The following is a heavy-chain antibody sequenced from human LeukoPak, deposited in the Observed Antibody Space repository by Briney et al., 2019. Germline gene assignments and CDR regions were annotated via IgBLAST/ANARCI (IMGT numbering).Heavy chain of an antibody. CDR2: IYHSGST. V-gene: IGHV4-4*02. J-gene: IGHJ5*02. CDR1: GFTFSNYAM. Sequence: GSLRLSCAVSGFTFSNYAMSWVRQAPGKGLEWIGEIYHSGSTNYNPSLKSRVTISLDKSKNQFSLKLSSVTAADTAVYYCATTAAAGTRLAWFDPWGQGTLVTVSS. D-gene: IGHD6-13*01. CDR3: ATTAAAGTRLAWFDP.